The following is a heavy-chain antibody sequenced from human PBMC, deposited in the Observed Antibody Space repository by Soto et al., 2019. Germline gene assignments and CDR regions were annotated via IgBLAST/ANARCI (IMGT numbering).Heavy chain of an antibody. D-gene: IGHD3-10*02. Sequence: GGSLSLSCTSSGFTFISYAMSWVRQAPGKGLEWVSAISGSGGSTYYADSVKGRFTISRDNSKNTLYLQMNSLRAEDTAVYYCSNDYTMIGVPYYYAYCGQRTTVTVSS. J-gene: IGHJ6*02. V-gene: IGHV3-23*01. CDR3: SNDYTMIGVPYYYAY. CDR2: ISGSGGST. CDR1: GFTFISYA.